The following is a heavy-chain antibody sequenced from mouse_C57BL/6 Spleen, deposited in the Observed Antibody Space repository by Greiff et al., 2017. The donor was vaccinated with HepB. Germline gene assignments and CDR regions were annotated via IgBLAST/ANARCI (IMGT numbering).Heavy chain of an antibody. Sequence: EVQGVESGEGLVKPGGSLKLSCAASGFTFSSYAMSWVRQTPEKRLEWVAYISSGGDYIYYADTVKGRFTISRDNARNTLYLQMSSLKSEDTAMYYCTRDRGNGPMDYWGQGTSVTVSS. V-gene: IGHV5-9-1*02. CDR3: TRDRGNGPMDY. CDR2: ISSGGDYI. CDR1: GFTFSSYA. J-gene: IGHJ4*01.